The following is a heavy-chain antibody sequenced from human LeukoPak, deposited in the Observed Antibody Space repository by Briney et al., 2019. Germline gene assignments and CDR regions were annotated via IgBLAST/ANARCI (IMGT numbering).Heavy chain of an antibody. CDR1: GGSISSGDYY. Sequence: PSQTLSLTCTVSGGSISSGDYYGSWIRQPPGKGLEWIGSIYYSGSTYYNPSLKSRVTISVDTSKNQFSLRRSSVTAAATAVYSCAGLLMGYRSGSYGSNFDYWGAGTLVTVSS. CDR3: AGLLMGYRSGSYGSNFDY. V-gene: IGHV4-30-2*03. CDR2: IYYSGST. D-gene: IGHD6-19*01. J-gene: IGHJ4*02.